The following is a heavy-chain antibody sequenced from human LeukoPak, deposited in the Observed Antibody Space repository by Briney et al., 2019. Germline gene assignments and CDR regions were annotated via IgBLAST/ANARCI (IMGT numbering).Heavy chain of an antibody. D-gene: IGHD3-3*01. J-gene: IGHJ3*02. Sequence: GGSLRLSRAASGFTFSSYAMSWVRQAPGKGLEWVSAISGSGGSTYYADSVKGRFTISRDNSKNTLYLQMNSLRAEDTAVYYCAKQVRFLEWLGSEGAFDIWGQGTMVTVSS. CDR3: AKQVRFLEWLGSEGAFDI. CDR1: GFTFSSYA. CDR2: ISGSGGST. V-gene: IGHV3-23*01.